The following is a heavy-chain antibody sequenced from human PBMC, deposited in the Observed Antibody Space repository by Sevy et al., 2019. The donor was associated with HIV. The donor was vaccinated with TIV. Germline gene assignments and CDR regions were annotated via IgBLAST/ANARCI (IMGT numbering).Heavy chain of an antibody. Sequence: GGSLRLSCAASGFTFSSFAMSWVRQPPGKGLEWVSAISDSGDNTFYRDSVKGRFTISRDDSKNTVYLQMNSLRPEDTAVYYCAQDRRDSSRGYGLGTYCFGGLGTLVTVSS. CDR2: ISDSGDNT. J-gene: IGHJ4*02. V-gene: IGHV3-23*01. D-gene: IGHD3-10*01. CDR1: GFTFSSFA. CDR3: AQDRRDSSRGYGLGTYCF.